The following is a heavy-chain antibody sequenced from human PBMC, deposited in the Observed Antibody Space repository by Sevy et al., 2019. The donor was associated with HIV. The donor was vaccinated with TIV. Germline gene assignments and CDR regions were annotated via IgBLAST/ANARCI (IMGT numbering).Heavy chain of an antibody. CDR1: GGSISSYY. D-gene: IGHD3-22*01. Sequence: SETLSLTCTVSGGSISSYYWSWIRQPPGKGLEWIGYIYYSGSTNYNPSLKSRVTRSVDTSKNQFSLKLGSVTAADTAVYYCARLGYYDSSGYPDYWGQGTLVTVSS. CDR3: ARLGYYDSSGYPDY. J-gene: IGHJ4*02. V-gene: IGHV4-59*08. CDR2: IYYSGST.